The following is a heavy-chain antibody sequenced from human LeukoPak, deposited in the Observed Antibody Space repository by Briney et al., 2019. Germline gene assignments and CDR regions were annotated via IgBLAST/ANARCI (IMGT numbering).Heavy chain of an antibody. Sequence: ASVTVSFKASGYTFTSYGISWVRQAPGQGLEWMGWISAYNGNTNYAQKLRGRVTMTTDTSTSTAYMELRSLRSDDTAVYYCARVESGWAPFDYWGQGTLVTVSS. CDR3: ARVESGWAPFDY. D-gene: IGHD6-19*01. J-gene: IGHJ4*02. V-gene: IGHV1-18*01. CDR2: ISAYNGNT. CDR1: GYTFTSYG.